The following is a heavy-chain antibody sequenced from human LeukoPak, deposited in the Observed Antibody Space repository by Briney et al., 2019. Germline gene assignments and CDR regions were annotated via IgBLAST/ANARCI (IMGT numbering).Heavy chain of an antibody. CDR1: GGSISSGSYY. CDR3: ARGIVATTPLDY. J-gene: IGHJ4*02. Sequence: PSQTLSLTCTVSGGSISSGSYYWSWIRQPPGKGLEWIGEINHSGSTNYNPSLKSRVTISVDTSKNQFSLKLSSVTAADTAVYYCARGIVATTPLDYWGQGTLVTVSS. D-gene: IGHD5-12*01. V-gene: IGHV4-39*07. CDR2: INHSGST.